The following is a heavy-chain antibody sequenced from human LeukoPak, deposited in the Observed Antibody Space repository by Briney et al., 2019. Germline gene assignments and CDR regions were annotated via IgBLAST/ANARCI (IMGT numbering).Heavy chain of an antibody. D-gene: IGHD2-2*01. CDR1: GGSISSYY. J-gene: IGHJ4*02. V-gene: IGHV4-59*12. CDR3: ARDYSPAASDY. CDR2: IYYSGST. Sequence: PSETLSLTCTVSGGSISSYYWSWIRQPPGKGLEWIGYIYYSGSTNYNPSLKSRVTISVDTSKNQFSLKLSSVTAADTAVYYCARDYSPAASDYWGQGTLVTVSS.